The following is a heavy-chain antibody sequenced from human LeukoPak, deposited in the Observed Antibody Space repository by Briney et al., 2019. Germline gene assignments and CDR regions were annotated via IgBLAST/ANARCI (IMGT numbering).Heavy chain of an antibody. CDR1: GFTFITYS. Sequence: GGSLRLSCAASGFTFITYSMNWVRQAPGKGLEWVSYISSGSTTIYNADSVKGRFTISRDNAKNSLYLQMNSLRAEDTAVYYCARAPTVTTGDWGQGTLVTVSS. CDR2: ISSGSTTI. V-gene: IGHV3-48*04. CDR3: ARAPTVTTGD. J-gene: IGHJ4*02. D-gene: IGHD4-11*01.